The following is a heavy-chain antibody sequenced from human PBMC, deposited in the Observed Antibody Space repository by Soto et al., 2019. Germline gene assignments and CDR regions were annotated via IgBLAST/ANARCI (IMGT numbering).Heavy chain of an antibody. J-gene: IGHJ4*02. D-gene: IGHD6-19*01. Sequence: VQLVESGGGVVQPGRSLRLSCAASGFAFSDYAMHWVRQAPGKGLEWVAVVSHDGRNTHYADSVKGRFTISRDSSKNTCSLEMTSLRAEDTAVYYCAKGERQWLVTSDFNYWGQGALLTVSS. CDR2: VSHDGRNT. V-gene: IGHV3-30*18. CDR3: AKGERQWLVTSDFNY. CDR1: GFAFSDYA.